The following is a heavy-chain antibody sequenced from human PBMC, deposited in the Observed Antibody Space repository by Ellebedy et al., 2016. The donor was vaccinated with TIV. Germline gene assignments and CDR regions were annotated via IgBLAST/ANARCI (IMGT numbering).Heavy chain of an antibody. Sequence: SGPTLVKPTQTLTLTCTFSGFSLSTSGMCVSWIRQPPGKALEWLARIDWDDDKFYSTSLRTRLTISKDISKNQVVLTMTNMDPVDTATYYCARTDGSGWAFDSWGQGTLVTVSS. V-gene: IGHV2-70*17. D-gene: IGHD6-19*01. CDR3: ARTDGSGWAFDS. CDR2: IDWDDDK. CDR1: GFSLSTSGMC. J-gene: IGHJ4*02.